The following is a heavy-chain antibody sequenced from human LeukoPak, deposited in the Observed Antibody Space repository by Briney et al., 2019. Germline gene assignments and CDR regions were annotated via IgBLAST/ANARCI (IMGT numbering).Heavy chain of an antibody. CDR1: GFTFSSYW. Sequence: GGSLRLSCAASGFTFSSYWMSWVRQAPGKGLEWVANIKQDGSEKYYVDSVKGRFTISRDNAKNSLYLQMNSLRAEDTALYYCAKGGCSSTRCYENYWGQGTLVTVSS. D-gene: IGHD2-2*01. V-gene: IGHV3-7*03. CDR3: AKGGCSSTRCYENY. J-gene: IGHJ4*02. CDR2: IKQDGSEK.